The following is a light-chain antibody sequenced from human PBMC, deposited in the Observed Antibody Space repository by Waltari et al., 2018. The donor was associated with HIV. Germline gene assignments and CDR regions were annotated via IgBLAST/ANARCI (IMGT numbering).Light chain of an antibody. Sequence: DIVMTQSPASLAVSLGERATINCKSSQSVLFSSNNKNHLAWYQQKPGQPPRLLIYWASTRESGVPDRFSGSGSGTEFTLTISSLQAEDVAVYYCQQYYSSPWNFGPGTKVDIK. J-gene: IGKJ3*01. CDR1: QSVLFSSNNKNH. V-gene: IGKV4-1*01. CDR3: QQYYSSPWN. CDR2: WAS.